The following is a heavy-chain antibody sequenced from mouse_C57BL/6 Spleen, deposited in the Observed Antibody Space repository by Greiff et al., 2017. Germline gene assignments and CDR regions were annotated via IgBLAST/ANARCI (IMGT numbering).Heavy chain of an antibody. V-gene: IGHV1-22*01. CDR2: INPNNGGT. CDR3: ARRGDYDDWDFDV. Sequence: EVQLQESGPELVKPGASVKMSCKASGYTFTDYNMHWVKQSHGKSLEWIGYINPNNGGTSYNQKFKGKATLTVNKSSSTAYMELRSLTSEDSVVYCGARRGDYDDWDFDVWGTGTTVTVSS. D-gene: IGHD2-4*01. CDR1: GYTFTDYN. J-gene: IGHJ1*03.